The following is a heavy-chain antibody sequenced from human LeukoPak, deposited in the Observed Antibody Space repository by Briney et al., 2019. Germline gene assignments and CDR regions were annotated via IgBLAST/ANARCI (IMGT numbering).Heavy chain of an antibody. Sequence: SETLSLTCTVSGGSISSYYWSWIRQPPGKGLEWIGYIYYSGSTNYNPSLKSRVTISVDTSKNQFSLKLSSVTAADTAVYYCATSYSYGSFDYWGQGTLVTVAS. CDR1: GGSISSYY. J-gene: IGHJ4*02. V-gene: IGHV4-59*01. CDR2: IYYSGST. D-gene: IGHD5-18*01. CDR3: ATSYSYGSFDY.